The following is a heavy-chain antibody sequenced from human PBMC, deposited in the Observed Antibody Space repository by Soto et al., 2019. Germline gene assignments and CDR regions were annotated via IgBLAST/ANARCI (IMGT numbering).Heavy chain of an antibody. Sequence: ASVKVSCKASGYTFTSYGISWVRQAPGQGLEWMGWISAYNGNTIYAQKLQGRVTMTTDTSTSTAYMELRSLRSDDTAVYYCARDHYDFWSGYSWWFDPWGQGTLVTVSS. CDR1: GYTFTSYG. CDR2: ISAYNGNT. V-gene: IGHV1-18*01. D-gene: IGHD3-3*01. J-gene: IGHJ5*02. CDR3: ARDHYDFWSGYSWWFDP.